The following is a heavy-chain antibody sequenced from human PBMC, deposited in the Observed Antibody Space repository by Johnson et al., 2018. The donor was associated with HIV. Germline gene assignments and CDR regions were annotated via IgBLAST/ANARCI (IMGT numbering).Heavy chain of an antibody. Sequence: QVHLVESGGGVVQPGGSLRLSCAASGFTFSSYGMHWVRQGPGKGLEWVAVISYDGSNKYYADSVKGRFTISRDNSKNTLYLQMNSLRAEDTAVYYCAREPSIAAAGGDGAFDIWGRGTMLTVSS. D-gene: IGHD6-13*01. J-gene: IGHJ3*02. CDR1: GFTFSSYG. V-gene: IGHV3-30*19. CDR3: AREPSIAAAGGDGAFDI. CDR2: ISYDGSNK.